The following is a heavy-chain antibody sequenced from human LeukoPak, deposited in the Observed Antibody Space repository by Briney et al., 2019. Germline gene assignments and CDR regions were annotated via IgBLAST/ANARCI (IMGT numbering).Heavy chain of an antibody. CDR2: IYYSGST. Sequence: SSETLSLTCTVSGGSISSSSYYWGWIRRPPGKGLEWIGSIYYSGSTYYNPSLKSRVTISVDTSKNQFSLKLSSVTAADTAVYYCARQIGGYSYGQGWFDPWGQGTLVTVSS. D-gene: IGHD5-18*01. J-gene: IGHJ5*02. V-gene: IGHV4-39*01. CDR1: GGSISSSSYY. CDR3: ARQIGGYSYGQGWFDP.